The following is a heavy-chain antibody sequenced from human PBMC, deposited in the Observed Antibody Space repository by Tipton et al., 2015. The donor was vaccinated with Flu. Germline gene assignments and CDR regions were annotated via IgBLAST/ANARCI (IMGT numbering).Heavy chain of an antibody. CDR2: IYYSGST. CDR1: GGSISSYY. Sequence: TLSLTCTVSGGSISSYYWSWIRQPPGKGLEWIGYIYYSGSTNYNPSLKSRVTISVDTSKNQFSLKLSSVTAADTAVYYCARQGTPKPHYDFWSGYYSPYYYYGMDVWGQGTTVTVSS. V-gene: IGHV4-59*08. J-gene: IGHJ6*02. CDR3: ARQGTPKPHYDFWSGYYSPYYYYGMDV. D-gene: IGHD3-3*01.